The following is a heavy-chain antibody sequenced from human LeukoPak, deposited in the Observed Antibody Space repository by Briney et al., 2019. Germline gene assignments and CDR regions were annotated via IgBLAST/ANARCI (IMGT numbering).Heavy chain of an antibody. CDR1: GYTFTSYD. Sequence: ASVKVSCKASGYTFTSYDIKSVRQATGQGLEWMGWMNSNSGNTGYAQKFQGRVTMTRNTSISTAYMELSSRRSEDTAVYYCARSRRGGSKYYFDYWGQGTLVTVSS. CDR2: MNSNSGNT. D-gene: IGHD1-26*01. J-gene: IGHJ4*02. CDR3: ARSRRGGSKYYFDY. V-gene: IGHV1-8*01.